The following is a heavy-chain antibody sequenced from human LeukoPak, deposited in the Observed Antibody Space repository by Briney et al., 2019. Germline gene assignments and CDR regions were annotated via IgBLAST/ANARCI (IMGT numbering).Heavy chain of an antibody. CDR3: ASPIVVVPAAIRSKRDYFDY. Sequence: PGGSLRLSCAASGFTFSSYSMNWVRQAPGKGLEWVSYISSSSSTIYYADSVKGRFTISRDNAKNSLYLQMNSLRAEDTAVYYCASPIVVVPAAIRSKRDYFDYWGQGTLVTVSS. CDR1: GFTFSSYS. J-gene: IGHJ4*02. D-gene: IGHD2-2*02. CDR2: ISSSSSTI. V-gene: IGHV3-48*01.